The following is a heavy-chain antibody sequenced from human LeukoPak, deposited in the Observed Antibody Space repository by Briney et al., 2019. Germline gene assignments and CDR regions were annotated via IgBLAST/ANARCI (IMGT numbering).Heavy chain of an antibody. V-gene: IGHV4-39*07. J-gene: IGHJ6*03. CDR2: IYYSGRT. CDR1: GGSISSSSYY. Sequence: PSETLSLTCTVSGGSISSSSYYWGWIRQPPGKGLEWIGSIYYSGRTYYNPSLKSRVTISVDTSKNQFSLKLSSVTAADTAVYYCARVVVVTALNYYMDVWGKGTTVTVSS. CDR3: ARVVVVTALNYYMDV. D-gene: IGHD2-21*02.